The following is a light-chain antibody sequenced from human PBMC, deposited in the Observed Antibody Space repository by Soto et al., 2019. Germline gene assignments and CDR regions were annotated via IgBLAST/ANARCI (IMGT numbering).Light chain of an antibody. Sequence: EIGLTQSPATLSLSPGERATLSFRASQSVSSYLAWYQQKPGQAPRLLIYDASNRATGIPARFSGSGSGTDFTLTISSLAPEAFAVYYCQQRSNWPPLFTFGPGTKVDIK. CDR3: QQRSNWPPLFT. CDR1: QSVSSY. V-gene: IGKV3-11*01. J-gene: IGKJ3*01. CDR2: DAS.